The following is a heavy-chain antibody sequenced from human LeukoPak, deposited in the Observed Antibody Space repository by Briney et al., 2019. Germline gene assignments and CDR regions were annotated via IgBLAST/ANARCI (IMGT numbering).Heavy chain of an antibody. CDR3: ARSTVTTRYYFDY. J-gene: IGHJ4*02. CDR2: FYHSGST. Sequence: SETLSLTCVVSGYSISSGYYWDWIRQPPGKGLEWIGSFYHSGSTYYNPSLKSRVTISVDTSKNQFSLKLYSVTAAGTAVYYCARSTVTTRYYFDYWGQGTLVSVSS. CDR1: GYSISSGYY. V-gene: IGHV4-38-2*01. D-gene: IGHD4-17*01.